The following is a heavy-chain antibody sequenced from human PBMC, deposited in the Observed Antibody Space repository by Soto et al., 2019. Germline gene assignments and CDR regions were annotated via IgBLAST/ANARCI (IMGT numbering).Heavy chain of an antibody. CDR2: IDPSDSYT. V-gene: IGHV5-10-1*01. Sequence: PGESLNISCKGSGYSFTSYWISWVRQMPGKGLEWMGRIDPSDSYTNYSPSFQGHVTISADKSISTAYLQWSSLKASDTAMYYCARLRYCSSTSCYAEYYYYGMDVWGQGTTVTVSS. CDR1: GYSFTSYW. CDR3: ARLRYCSSTSCYAEYYYYGMDV. D-gene: IGHD2-2*01. J-gene: IGHJ6*02.